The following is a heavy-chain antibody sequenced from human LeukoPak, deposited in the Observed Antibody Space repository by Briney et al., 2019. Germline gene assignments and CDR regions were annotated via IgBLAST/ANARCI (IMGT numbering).Heavy chain of an antibody. CDR3: ARGGGPKFGAEYFQH. J-gene: IGHJ1*01. CDR1: GFIFKLFA. V-gene: IGHV3-53*01. CDR2: IYSGGST. Sequence: PGGSLRLSCVGSGFIFKLFAVGWVRQAPGKGLEWVSVIYSGGSTYYADSVKGRFTISRDNSKNTLYLQMNSLRAEDTAVYYCARGGGPKFGAEYFQHWGQGTLVTVSS. D-gene: IGHD3-10*01.